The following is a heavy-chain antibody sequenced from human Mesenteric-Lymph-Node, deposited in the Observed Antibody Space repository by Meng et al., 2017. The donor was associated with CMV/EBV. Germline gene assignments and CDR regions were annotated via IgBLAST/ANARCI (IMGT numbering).Heavy chain of an antibody. CDR1: AFTFNTYA. J-gene: IGHJ6*02. V-gene: IGHV3-66*02. CDR3: ARDRGYQYGMDV. D-gene: IGHD5-18*01. Sequence: GGSLRLSCAASAFTFNTYAMSWVRQAPGKGLEWVSVIYSGGSTHSADSVKGRFTISRDNSKNTLHLQMNSLSAEDTAVYWCARDRGYQYGMDVWGQGTTVTVSS. CDR2: IYSGGST.